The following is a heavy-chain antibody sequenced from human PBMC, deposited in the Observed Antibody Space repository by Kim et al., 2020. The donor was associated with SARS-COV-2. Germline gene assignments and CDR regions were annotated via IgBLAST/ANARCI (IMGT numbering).Heavy chain of an antibody. D-gene: IGHD1-26*01. V-gene: IGHV4-59*13. CDR1: GGSISSYY. J-gene: IGHJ6*02. CDR3: ARGRFRWELPPPDGYYYYYGMDV. Sequence: SETLSLTCTVSGGSISSYYWSWIRQPPGKGLEWIGYIYYSGSTNYNPSLKSRVTISVDTSKNQFSLKLSSVTAADTAVYYCARGRFRWELPPPDGYYYYYGMDVWGQGTTVTVSS. CDR2: IYYSGST.